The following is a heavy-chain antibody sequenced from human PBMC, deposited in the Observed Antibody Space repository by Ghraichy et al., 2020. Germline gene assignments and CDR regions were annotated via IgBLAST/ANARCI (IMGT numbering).Heavy chain of an antibody. J-gene: IGHJ6*02. CDR3: ASGKGYSNFLYGLDV. CDR1: GFKVDENG. Sequence: GESLNISCAVSGFKVDENGMSWVRQIPGKGMEWVSGINWNGRRTGYADSVRGRFTISRDSAKNSLYLQMNSLRAEDTALYYCASGKGYSNFLYGLDVWGQGTTLTVSS. CDR2: INWNGRRT. V-gene: IGHV3-20*04. D-gene: IGHD4-11*01.